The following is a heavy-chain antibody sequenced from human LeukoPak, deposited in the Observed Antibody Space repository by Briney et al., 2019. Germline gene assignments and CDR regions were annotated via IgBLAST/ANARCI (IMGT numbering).Heavy chain of an antibody. V-gene: IGHV3-15*01. J-gene: IGHJ4*02. CDR1: GITFSKAW. CDR3: IIDGFLQRWFFDY. Sequence: GGSLRLSCAVSGITFSKAWMSWVRQAPGKGLEWVGRIKSKTDGGTTDYASPVKGGFTISRDDSENTLYLQMNSLTTEDTAVYYCIIDGFLQRWFFDYWGQGTLVTVSS. D-gene: IGHD5-18*01. CDR2: IKSKTDGGTT.